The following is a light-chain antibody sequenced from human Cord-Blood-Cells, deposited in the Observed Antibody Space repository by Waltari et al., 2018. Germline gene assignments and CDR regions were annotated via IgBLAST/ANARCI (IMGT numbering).Light chain of an antibody. CDR1: SRDVGGYNY. CDR3: SSYTSSSTLVV. Sequence: QSALTQPASVSGSPGQSIPISRTGTSRDVGGYNYVSWYQKHPGKAPKLMIYEVSNRPSWVSNRFSGSKSGNTASLTISGLQAEDEADYYCSSYTSSSTLVVFGGGTKLTVL. V-gene: IGLV2-14*01. CDR2: EVS. J-gene: IGLJ2*01.